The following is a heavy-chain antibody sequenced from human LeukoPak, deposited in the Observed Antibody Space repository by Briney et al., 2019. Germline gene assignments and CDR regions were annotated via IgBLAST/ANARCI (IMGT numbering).Heavy chain of an antibody. CDR2: INHSGST. CDR1: GGSFSGYY. Sequence: SETLSLTCAVYGGSFSGYYWSWIRQPPGKGLEWIGEINHSGSTNYNPSLKSRVTISVDTSKNQFSLKLSSVTAADTAVYYCARGSGYCSSTSCYRRHPTYYYYGMDVWGQGTTVTVSS. J-gene: IGHJ6*02. V-gene: IGHV4-34*01. D-gene: IGHD2-2*01. CDR3: ARGSGYCSSTSCYRRHPTYYYYGMDV.